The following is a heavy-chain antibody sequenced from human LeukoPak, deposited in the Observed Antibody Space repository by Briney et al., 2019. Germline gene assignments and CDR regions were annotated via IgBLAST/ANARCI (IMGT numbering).Heavy chain of an antibody. CDR3: ARGGYFDTSGNLFDY. V-gene: IGHV3-7*01. J-gene: IGHJ4*02. CDR2: IKQDASEK. D-gene: IGHD3-22*01. CDR1: GFTFSNYW. Sequence: GGSLRLSCAASGFTFSNYWMSWVRQPPGKGLEWVANIKQDASEKYYVDSVKGRFTISRDNAKNSVYLQMNSLRAEDTAVYYCARGGYFDTSGNLFDYWGQGTLVAVSS.